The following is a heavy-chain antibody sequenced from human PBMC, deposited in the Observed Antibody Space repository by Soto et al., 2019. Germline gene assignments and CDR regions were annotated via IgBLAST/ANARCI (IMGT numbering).Heavy chain of an antibody. CDR2: ISGSGGST. CDR1: GFTFSSYA. CDR3: AKDMLVHDAFDI. J-gene: IGHJ3*02. Sequence: GGSLRLSCAASGFTFSSYAMSWVRQAPGKGLEWVSAISGSGGSTYYADSVKGRFTISRDNSKNTLYLQMNSLRAEDAAVCYCAKDMLVHDAFDIWGQGTMVTVSS. V-gene: IGHV3-23*01. D-gene: IGHD2-8*01.